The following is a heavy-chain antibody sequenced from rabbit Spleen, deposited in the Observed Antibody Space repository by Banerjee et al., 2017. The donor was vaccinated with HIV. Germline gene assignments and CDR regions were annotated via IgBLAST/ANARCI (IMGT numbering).Heavy chain of an antibody. J-gene: IGHJ4*01. Sequence: QEQLMESGGGLVQPGGSLKLSCKASGFDFSSYGVSWVRQAPGKGLEWIGYIDPLFGTTYYANGVNGRFTISSHNAQNTLYLQLSSLTAADTATYFCVRGASSSGYYSLWGPGTLVTVS. V-gene: IGHV1S47*01. CDR1: GFDFSSYG. CDR2: IDPLFGTT. D-gene: IGHD1-1*01. CDR3: VRGASSSGYYSL.